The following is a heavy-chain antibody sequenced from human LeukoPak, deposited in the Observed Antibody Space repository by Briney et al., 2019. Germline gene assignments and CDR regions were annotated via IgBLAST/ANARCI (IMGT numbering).Heavy chain of an antibody. CDR2: ISSSSSYI. J-gene: IGHJ4*02. D-gene: IGHD6-13*01. CDR1: GFTFSSYS. CDR3: ASSQQLTYYFDY. V-gene: IGHV3-21*01. Sequence: GGSLRLSCAASGFTFSSYSMNWVRQAPGKGLEAFSSISSSSSYIYYADSVKGRFTISRDNAKNSLYLQMSSLRAEDTAVYYCASSQQLTYYFDYWGQGTLVTVSS.